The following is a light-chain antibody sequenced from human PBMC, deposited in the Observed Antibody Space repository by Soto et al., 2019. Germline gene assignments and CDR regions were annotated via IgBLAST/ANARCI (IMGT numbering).Light chain of an antibody. CDR2: AAS. CDR3: QQSYSTPPIT. Sequence: DVQLTQSPSSLSASVGDRVTITCRASQSISSYVNWYQQKPGKAHNLLIYAASSLQSGVPSRFSDSGSGTDFTLTISSLQPEDFATYYCQQSYSTPPITFGQGTRLEI. V-gene: IGKV1-39*01. CDR1: QSISSY. J-gene: IGKJ5*01.